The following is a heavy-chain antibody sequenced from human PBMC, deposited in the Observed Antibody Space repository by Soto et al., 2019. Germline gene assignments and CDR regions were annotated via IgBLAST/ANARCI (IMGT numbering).Heavy chain of an antibody. CDR1: GYTFTSYG. CDR2: ISAYNGNT. J-gene: IGHJ4*02. V-gene: IGHV1-18*01. CDR3: ASDPGFRSDY. D-gene: IGHD3-9*01. Sequence: QVQLVQSGAEVKKPGASVKVSCKASGYTFTSYGISRVRQAPGQGREWMGWISAYNGNTNYAQKHQGRVTMTTDTSTSTAYMELRNLRSDDTAVNYCASDPGFRSDYWGQGTLVTVSS.